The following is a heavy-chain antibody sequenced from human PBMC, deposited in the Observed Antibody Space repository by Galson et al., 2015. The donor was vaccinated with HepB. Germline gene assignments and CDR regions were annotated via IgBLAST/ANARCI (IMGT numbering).Heavy chain of an antibody. CDR1: GGSFSGYY. CDR2: INHSGST. D-gene: IGHD2-2*01. J-gene: IGHJ6*02. V-gene: IGHV4-34*01. CDR3: AREAGYCSSTSCPTEQYYYYGMDV. Sequence: SETLSLTCAVYGGSFSGYYWSWIRQPPGKGLEWIGEINHSGSTNYNPSLKSRVTISVDTSKNQFSQKLGSVTAADTAVYYCAREAGYCSSTSCPTEQYYYYGMDVWGQGTTVTVSS.